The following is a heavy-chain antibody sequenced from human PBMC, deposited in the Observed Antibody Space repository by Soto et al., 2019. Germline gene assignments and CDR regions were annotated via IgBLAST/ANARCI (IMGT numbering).Heavy chain of an antibody. CDR3: ATRTTDYDEDLDY. CDR2: IYYSGST. J-gene: IGHJ4*02. D-gene: IGHD4-17*01. V-gene: IGHV4-61*01. Sequence: QVQLQESGPGLVKPSETLSLTCTVSGGSVSSGSYYWSWIRQPPGKGLEWIGYIYYSGSTNYNPSLKSRVXXSXDXXKNQFSLKLSSVTAADTAVYYCATRTTDYDEDLDYWGQGTLVTVSS. CDR1: GGSVSSGSYY.